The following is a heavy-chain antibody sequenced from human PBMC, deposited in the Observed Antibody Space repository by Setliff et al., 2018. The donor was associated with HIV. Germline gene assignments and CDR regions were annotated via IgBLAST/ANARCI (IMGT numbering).Heavy chain of an antibody. D-gene: IGHD3-10*01. Sequence: SETLSLTCNVSGVSMSTTSYYWGWIRQPPGKGLEWIASIYYSGTTYYNPSLRSRVTISIDTSKNQLFLKLTSVPAADTAVYYCARGAPYVSGRHRWNYWGQGTLVTVSS. V-gene: IGHV4-39*07. CDR1: GVSMSTTSYY. CDR2: IYYSGTT. CDR3: ARGAPYVSGRHRWNY. J-gene: IGHJ4*02.